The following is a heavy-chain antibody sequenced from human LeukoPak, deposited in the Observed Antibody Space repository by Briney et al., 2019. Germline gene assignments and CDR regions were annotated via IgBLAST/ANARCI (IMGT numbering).Heavy chain of an antibody. CDR1: GGSVSSMSHF. CDR3: ARGVWNDYYFDY. CDR2: IYSTTAS. V-gene: IGHV4-39*02. Sequence: SETLSLTCTVSGGSVSSMSHFWGWIRQPPGKGLEWIGSIYSTTASYYNPSLGSRVTISVDTSKNQLSLELTSVTAADTAVYYCARGVWNDYYFDYWGQRTLATVSS. J-gene: IGHJ4*02. D-gene: IGHD1-1*01.